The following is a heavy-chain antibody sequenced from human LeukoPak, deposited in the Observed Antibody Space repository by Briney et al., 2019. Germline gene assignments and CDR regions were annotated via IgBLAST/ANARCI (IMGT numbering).Heavy chain of an antibody. D-gene: IGHD5-18*01. CDR2: IYYSGST. J-gene: IGHJ4*02. CDR3: ARGPHIQLWSAFDY. CDR1: GGSVSSASYY. V-gene: IGHV4-61*01. Sequence: PSETLSLTCTVSGGSVSSASYYWSWIRQPPGEGLEWIGFIYYSGSTNYNPSLKSRVTISVDTSKNQFSLKLSSVTAADTAVYYCARGPHIQLWSAFDYWGQGTLVTVSS.